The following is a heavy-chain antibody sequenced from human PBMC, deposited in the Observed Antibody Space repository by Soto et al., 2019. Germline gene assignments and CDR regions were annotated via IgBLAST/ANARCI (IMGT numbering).Heavy chain of an antibody. CDR2: IYSSGST. CDR3: ARDHPHSYGVYYFDY. D-gene: IGHD5-18*01. J-gene: IGHJ4*02. CDR1: GVSVSNSY. Sequence: SETLSITCTGSGVSVSNSYWHGSRQSPGKGLEWIGYIYSSGSTHYNPSLQNRVTISIDTSKNQVSLKVNSVTAADTAVYYCARDHPHSYGVYYFDYWGQGTPVT. V-gene: IGHV4-59*02.